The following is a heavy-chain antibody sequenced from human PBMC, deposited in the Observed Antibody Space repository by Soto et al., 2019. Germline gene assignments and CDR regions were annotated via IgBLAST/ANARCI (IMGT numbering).Heavy chain of an antibody. CDR1: GESFGGFY. D-gene: IGHD2-15*01. V-gene: IGHV4-34*01. CDR3: VHSPNVAVDH. J-gene: IGHJ4*01. CDR2: ISQTETA. Sequence: SETLSLTCVVYGESFGGFYWSWVRQSPGKGLEWIGEISQTETAAYSPSLKSRVSISADTSKKQFSLTLTSVTAADTAVYYCVHSPNVAVDHWGHGTLVTVSS.